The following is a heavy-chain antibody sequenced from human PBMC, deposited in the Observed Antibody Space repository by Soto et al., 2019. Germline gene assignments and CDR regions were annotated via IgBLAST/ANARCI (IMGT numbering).Heavy chain of an antibody. J-gene: IGHJ3*01. CDR2: VSSTGTSP. Sequence: GGSLRLSCAASGFTFSSYAMSWVRQSPGKGLEWVSGVSSTGTSPYYAGSVQGRFTISRDNSKNMFYLQVKSLRAEDTAIYYCAKARPSGGYYYVEAFDVWGQGTMVTVSS. CDR1: GFTFSSYA. V-gene: IGHV3-23*01. D-gene: IGHD3-22*01. CDR3: AKARPSGGYYYVEAFDV.